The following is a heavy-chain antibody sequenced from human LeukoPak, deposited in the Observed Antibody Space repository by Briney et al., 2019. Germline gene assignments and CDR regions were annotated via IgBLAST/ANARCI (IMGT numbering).Heavy chain of an antibody. CDR2: IYPGDSDT. CDR3: ARRKNSGWYRSLVFDI. Sequence: GESLKISCKGYGYSFTNYWIGWVRQMPGKGLEWMGIIYPGDSDTRYSPSFQGQVSISVDKSINTAYLQWRSLKASDTAMYYCARRKNSGWYRSLVFDIWGQGIKVTVSS. V-gene: IGHV5-51*01. D-gene: IGHD6-19*01. CDR1: GYSFTNYW. J-gene: IGHJ3*02.